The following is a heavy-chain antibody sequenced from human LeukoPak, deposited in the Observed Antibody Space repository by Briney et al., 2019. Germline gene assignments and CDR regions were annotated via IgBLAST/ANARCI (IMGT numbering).Heavy chain of an antibody. J-gene: IGHJ4*02. CDR3: ARDYDILTGPGY. Sequence: ASVNVSCMASGYTFTGYYMHWVRQAPAQGLEGMGWINPNSGGTNYAQKFQGRVTMTRDTSISTAYMELSRLRSDDTAVYYCARDYDILTGPGYWGQGTLVTVSS. D-gene: IGHD3-9*01. V-gene: IGHV1-2*02. CDR2: INPNSGGT. CDR1: GYTFTGYY.